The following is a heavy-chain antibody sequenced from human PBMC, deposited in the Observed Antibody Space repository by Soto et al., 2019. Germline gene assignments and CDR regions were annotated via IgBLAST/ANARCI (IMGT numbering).Heavy chain of an antibody. CDR3: AKEIFAAAYAATSAFDL. J-gene: IGHJ4*02. CDR1: VFPFSSHA. D-gene: IGHD2-8*01. Sequence: PGGSLRLSCAASVFPFSSHAMGWLRQAPGTGPGWVAFVDVSGGDTSYADSVKGRFTISRDNSDNSLFLDMNSLRAEDTGRYFCAKEIFAAAYAATSAFDLWGQGTLVTVSS. CDR2: VDVSGGDT. V-gene: IGHV3-23*01.